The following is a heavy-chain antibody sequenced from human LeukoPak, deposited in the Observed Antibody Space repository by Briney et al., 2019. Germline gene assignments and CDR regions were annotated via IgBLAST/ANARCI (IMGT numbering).Heavy chain of an antibody. Sequence: TLSLTCTVSGGSISSGSYYWSWIRQPAGKGLEWIGRIYTSGSTNYNPSLKSRVTISVDTFKNQFSLKLSSVTAADTAVYYCARLKKGFTFDYWGQGTLVTVSS. CDR2: IYTSGST. CDR1: GGSISSGSYY. CDR3: ARLKKGFTFDY. V-gene: IGHV4-61*02. J-gene: IGHJ4*02.